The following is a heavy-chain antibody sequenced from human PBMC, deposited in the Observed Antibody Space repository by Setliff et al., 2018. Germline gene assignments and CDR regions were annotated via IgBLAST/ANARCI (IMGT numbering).Heavy chain of an antibody. Sequence: GASVKVSCKASGYTLSKYYMHWVRQAPGQELEWMGIINPSGGLTKYAQKFQGRVTMTSDTSTNTVYLEVSSLRSEDTAVYFCARDRFYNSWSGTSITAPHDAFDIWGQGTMVTVSS. J-gene: IGHJ3*02. CDR2: INPSGGLT. CDR3: ARDRFYNSWSGTSITAPHDAFDI. CDR1: GYTLSKYY. V-gene: IGHV1-46*03. D-gene: IGHD3-3*01.